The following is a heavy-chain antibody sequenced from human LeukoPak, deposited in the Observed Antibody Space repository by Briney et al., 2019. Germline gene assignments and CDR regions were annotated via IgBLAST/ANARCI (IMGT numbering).Heavy chain of an antibody. D-gene: IGHD5-24*01. Sequence: SETLSLTCTVSGDSISGYYWSWIRQPPGKGLEWIGEINHSGSTNYNPSLKSRVTISVDTSKNQFSLKLSSVTAADTAVYYCAAEMATVARLDWGQGTLVTVSS. V-gene: IGHV4-34*01. CDR1: GDSISGYY. CDR3: AAEMATVARLD. CDR2: INHSGST. J-gene: IGHJ4*02.